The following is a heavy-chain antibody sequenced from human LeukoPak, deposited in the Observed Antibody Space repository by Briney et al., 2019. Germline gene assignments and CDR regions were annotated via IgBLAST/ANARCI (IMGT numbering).Heavy chain of an antibody. J-gene: IGHJ4*03. V-gene: IGHV4-34*01. D-gene: IGHD1-1*01. CDR3: ARGPTISETGYFDY. CDR2: INHRGDT. Sequence: SETLSLTCAVYGGSFSAYYWSWVRQSPGKDLEWIAEINHRGDTNYNPSVKSRVTISVDTSKNQFSLKVTSLTAADTAIYYCARGPTISETGYFDYWGQGTLVTVSS. CDR1: GGSFSAYY.